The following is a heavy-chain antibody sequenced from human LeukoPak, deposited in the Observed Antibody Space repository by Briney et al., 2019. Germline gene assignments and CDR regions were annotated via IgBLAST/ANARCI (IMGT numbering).Heavy chain of an antibody. CDR2: ISGSGDTT. CDR3: AKRLVADD. CDR1: GFTFSSYA. D-gene: IGHD2-21*01. V-gene: IGHV3-23*01. Sequence: GGSLRLSCAASGFTFSSYAMSWVRQAPGKGLEWVSAISGSGDTTYYADSVKGRFAISRDNSKTTLYLQMNSLRAEDTAVYYCAKRLVADDWGQGTLVTVSS. J-gene: IGHJ4*02.